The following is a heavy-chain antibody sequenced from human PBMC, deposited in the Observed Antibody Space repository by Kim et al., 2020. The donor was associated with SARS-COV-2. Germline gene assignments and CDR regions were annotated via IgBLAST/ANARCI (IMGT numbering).Heavy chain of an antibody. J-gene: IGHJ1*01. V-gene: IGHV3-23*01. D-gene: IGHD1-26*01. CDR3: AKDYNSAAEYFQH. Sequence: ADSVKGRFTISRNNAKNTLYLRMNSLRAEDTAVYYCAKDYNSAAEYFQHWGQGTLVTVSS.